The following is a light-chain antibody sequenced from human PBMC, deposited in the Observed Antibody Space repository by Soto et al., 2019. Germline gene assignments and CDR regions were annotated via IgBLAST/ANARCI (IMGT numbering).Light chain of an antibody. CDR1: QSVSSY. V-gene: IGKV3-11*01. CDR2: AAS. CDR3: QQRSNWRT. Sequence: EIVLRQSPATLSLAPGERATLSCRASQSVSSYLYWYQQKPVQPPRLLIYAASYRATGIPARFSGSGSGTYFTLTISSLEPEDFAVYYCQQRSNWRTFGQGTKVDIK. J-gene: IGKJ1*01.